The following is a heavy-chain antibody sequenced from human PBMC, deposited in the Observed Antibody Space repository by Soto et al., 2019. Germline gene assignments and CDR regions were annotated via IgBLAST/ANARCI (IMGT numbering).Heavy chain of an antibody. V-gene: IGHV4-4*07. CDR2: IYTSGST. CDR3: ARDIHSSSGYYYYGMDV. Sequence: KTSETLSLTCTVSGGSISSYYWSWIRQPAGKGLEWIGRIYTSGSTNYNPSLKSRVTMSVDTSKNQFSLKLSSVTAADTAVYYCARDIHSSSGYYYYGMDVWGQGTTVTVSS. D-gene: IGHD6-6*01. CDR1: GGSISSYY. J-gene: IGHJ6*02.